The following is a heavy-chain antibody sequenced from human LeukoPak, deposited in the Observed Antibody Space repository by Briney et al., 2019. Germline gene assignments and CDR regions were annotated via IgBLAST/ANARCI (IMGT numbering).Heavy chain of an antibody. V-gene: IGHV4-34*01. CDR2: LNHSGST. D-gene: IGHD6-13*01. CDR3: ARDPTAGY. J-gene: IGHJ4*02. Sequence: SETLSLTCAVYGGSFSGYYWSWIRQPPGKGLEWIGELNHSGSTNYNPSLKGRVTISVDTSKNQFSLKLSSVTAADTAVYYCARDPTAGYWGQGTLVTVSS. CDR1: GGSFSGYY.